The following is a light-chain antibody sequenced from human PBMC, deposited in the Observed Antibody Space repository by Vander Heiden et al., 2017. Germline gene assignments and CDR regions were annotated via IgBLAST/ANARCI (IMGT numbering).Light chain of an antibody. J-gene: IGKJ3*01. V-gene: IGKV3-20*01. Sequence: EIVLTQSPGTLSLSPRERATLSCRASQSVRSSSLAWYQQKPGQAPRLLIYGASSRATGIPDRFSGSGSGTDFTLTISRLEPEDFAVYYCQQYGSSPFTFGPGTKVDIK. CDR1: QSVRSSS. CDR2: GAS. CDR3: QQYGSSPFT.